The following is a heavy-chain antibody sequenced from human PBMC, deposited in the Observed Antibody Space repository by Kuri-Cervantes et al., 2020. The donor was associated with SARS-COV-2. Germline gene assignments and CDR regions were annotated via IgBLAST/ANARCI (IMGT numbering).Heavy chain of an antibody. D-gene: IGHD3-3*01. CDR3: AKDRIGVFGVEYYYGMDV. CDR1: GFAVSSNY. Sequence: GGSLRLSCAASGFAVSSNYMSWVRQAPGKGLEWVSVIYSGGSTYYADSVKGRFTISRDNSKNTLYLQMNSLRAEDTAVYHCAKDRIGVFGVEYYYGMDVWGQGTTVTVSS. J-gene: IGHJ6*02. V-gene: IGHV3-53*01. CDR2: IYSGGST.